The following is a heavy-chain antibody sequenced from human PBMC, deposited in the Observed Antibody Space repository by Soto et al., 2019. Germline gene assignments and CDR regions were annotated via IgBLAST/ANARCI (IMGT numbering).Heavy chain of an antibody. J-gene: IGHJ6*02. V-gene: IGHV4-4*02. D-gene: IGHD1-26*01. Sequence: QVQLQESGPGLVKPSGTLSLTCAVSGGSISSSNWWSWVRQPPGKGLEWIGEIYHSGSTNYNPSLKSRVTISVDKAKNQFSLRLTSVTAADTAVYYCARVSGSYYYGMDVWGQGTTVTVSS. CDR3: ARVSGSYYYGMDV. CDR1: GGSISSSNW. CDR2: IYHSGST.